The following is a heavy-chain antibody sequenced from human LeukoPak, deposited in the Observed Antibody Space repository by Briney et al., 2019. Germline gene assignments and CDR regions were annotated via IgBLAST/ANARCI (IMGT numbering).Heavy chain of an antibody. V-gene: IGHV4-39*01. D-gene: IGHD6-13*01. CDR2: IYYSGST. Sequence: SETLSLTCTVSGGSISSSSYYWGWIRQPPGKGLEWIGSIYYSGSTYYNPSLKSRVTISVDTSKNQFSLKLSSVTAADTAVYYCVRLNGAAVPRPPRWGQGTLATVSS. J-gene: IGHJ4*02. CDR1: GGSISSSSYY. CDR3: VRLNGAAVPRPPR.